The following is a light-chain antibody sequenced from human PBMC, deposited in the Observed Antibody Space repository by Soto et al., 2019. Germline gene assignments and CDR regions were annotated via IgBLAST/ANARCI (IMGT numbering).Light chain of an antibody. J-gene: IGKJ5*01. CDR3: QQLNSYPIT. V-gene: IGKV1-9*01. Sequence: DIQVTQSPSFLSASVGDRVTITCRASQGISSYLAWYQQKPGKAPKLLIYAASTLQSGVPSRFSGSGSGTEFTITISSLQPEDFATYYCQQLNSYPITFGQGTRLEIK. CDR2: AAS. CDR1: QGISSY.